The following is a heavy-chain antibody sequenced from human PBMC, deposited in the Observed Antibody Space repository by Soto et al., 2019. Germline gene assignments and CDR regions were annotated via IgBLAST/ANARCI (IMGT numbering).Heavy chain of an antibody. CDR1: GGSVTSDEDY. CDR3: ATESGSTYGYFDH. V-gene: IGHV4-30-4*01. CDR2: ISNSGST. J-gene: IGHJ4*02. D-gene: IGHD5-18*01. Sequence: SETLSLTCTVSGGSVTSDEDYWTWIRQSPGKGLEWIGYISNSGSTGYNPSLKTRLSMSVDRSKNQFTLRLASVTAADTAVYFCATESGSTYGYFDHWGQGTQVTVSS.